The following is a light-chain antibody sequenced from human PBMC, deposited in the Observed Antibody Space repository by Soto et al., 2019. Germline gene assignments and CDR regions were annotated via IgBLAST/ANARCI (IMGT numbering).Light chain of an antibody. Sequence: DIQMTQSPSTLSASVGDRVTITCRASQTISHWLAWYQQKPGKAPKLLIYDASSLESGVPSRFSGSGSGTEFTLTISILQPDDVANYYCQQYNSFSTFGQGTKVDIK. CDR3: QQYNSFST. J-gene: IGKJ1*01. V-gene: IGKV1-5*01. CDR1: QTISHW. CDR2: DAS.